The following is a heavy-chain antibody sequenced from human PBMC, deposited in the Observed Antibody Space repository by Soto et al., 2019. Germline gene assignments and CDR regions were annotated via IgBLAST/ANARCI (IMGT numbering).Heavy chain of an antibody. J-gene: IGHJ4*02. CDR2: VYWNDAK. CDR3: AHLNTRGYYLDY. Sequence: GSGPTLVNPTQTLTLTCTFSGFSLSTSQVGVGWIRQPPGKALEWLAHVYWNDAKYYSLSLKTRLTITKDTSKNQVVLTMTNMDPVDTATYFCAHLNTRGYYLDYWGQGALVTVSS. CDR1: GFSLSTSQVG. V-gene: IGHV2-5*01.